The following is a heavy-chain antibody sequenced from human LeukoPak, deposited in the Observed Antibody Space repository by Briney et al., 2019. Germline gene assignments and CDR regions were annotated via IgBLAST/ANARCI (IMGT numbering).Heavy chain of an antibody. J-gene: IGHJ3*02. V-gene: IGHV4-59*10. CDR2: IYTSGST. D-gene: IGHD3-10*01. CDR1: GGSFSGYY. CDR3: ARRGLADAFDI. Sequence: SETLSLTCAVYGGSFSGYYWSWIRQPAGKGLEWIGRIYTSGSTNYNPSLKSRVTISVDTSKNRFSLKLSSVTAADTAVYYCARRGLADAFDIWGQGTMVTVSS.